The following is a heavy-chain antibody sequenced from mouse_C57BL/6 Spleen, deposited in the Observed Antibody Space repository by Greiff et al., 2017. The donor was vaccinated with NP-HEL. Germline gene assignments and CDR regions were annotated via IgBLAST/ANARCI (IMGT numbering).Heavy chain of an antibody. CDR2: IYPGDGDT. J-gene: IGHJ2*01. V-gene: IGHV1-82*01. CDR3: ARDGSSGYKDY. Sequence: VKLQESGPELVKPGASVKISCKASGYAFSSSWMNWVKQRPGKGLEWIGRIYPGDGDTNYNGKFKGKATLTADKSSSTAYMQLSSLTSEDSAVYFCARDGSSGYKDYWGQGTTLTVSS. CDR1: GYAFSSSW. D-gene: IGHD3-2*02.